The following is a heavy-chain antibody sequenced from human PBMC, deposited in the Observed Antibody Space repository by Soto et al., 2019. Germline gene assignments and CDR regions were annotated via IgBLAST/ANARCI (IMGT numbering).Heavy chain of an antibody. CDR2: INAGNGNT. CDR3: ARVLSLLWFGELGGHDAFDI. D-gene: IGHD3-10*01. CDR1: GYTFTSYA. J-gene: IGHJ3*02. Sequence: QVQLVQSGAEVKKPGASVKVSCKASGYTFTSYAMHWVRQAPGQRLEWMGWINAGNGNTKYSQKFQGRVTITRDTSASTAYMELSSLRSEDTAVYYCARVLSLLWFGELGGHDAFDIWGQGTMVTVSS. V-gene: IGHV1-3*01.